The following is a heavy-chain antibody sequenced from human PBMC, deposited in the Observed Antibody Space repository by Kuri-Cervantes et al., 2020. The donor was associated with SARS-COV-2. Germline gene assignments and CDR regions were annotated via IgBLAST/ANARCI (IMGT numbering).Heavy chain of an antibody. J-gene: IGHJ4*02. CDR1: GGSISSGDYY. D-gene: IGHD3-16*01. Sequence: SETLSLTCTVSGGSISSGDYYWSWIRQPPGKGLEWIGYIYYSGSTYYNPSLKSRVTISVDTSKNQFSLKLSSVTAADTAVYYCAGFLKGIVGGKKYYFDYWGQGTLVTVSS. CDR2: IYYSGST. V-gene: IGHV4-30-4*08. CDR3: AGFLKGIVGGKKYYFDY.